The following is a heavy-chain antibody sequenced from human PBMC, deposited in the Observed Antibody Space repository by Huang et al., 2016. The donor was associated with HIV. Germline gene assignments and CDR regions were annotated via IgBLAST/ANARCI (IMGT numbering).Heavy chain of an antibody. CDR1: GFTFRDHP. CDR3: ARDTTTVAGLDF. Sequence: QVQLVESGGGVVQPGRSLRLSCAVSGFTFRDHPMHWVRQASGKGLEWVAVISCYGRNKFYADFVSGRFTISRDNSKNILYLQLNSLTPADTSIYYCARDTTTVAGLDFWGQGALVTVSS. V-gene: IGHV3-30*14. D-gene: IGHD6-19*01. J-gene: IGHJ4*02. CDR2: ISCYGRNK.